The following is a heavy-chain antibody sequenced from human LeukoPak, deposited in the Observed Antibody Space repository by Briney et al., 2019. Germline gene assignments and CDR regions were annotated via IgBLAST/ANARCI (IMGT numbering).Heavy chain of an antibody. D-gene: IGHD2-8*01. Sequence: GGSLRLSCAASGFTFRTYAMHWVRQAPGKGLEWVASIRYDGNNEYYADSVKGRFTISRDNSENTLYLQMNSLRAEDTAVYYCASQRYYCTNGVCGIDYWGQGTMVTVSS. J-gene: IGHJ4*02. V-gene: IGHV3-30*02. CDR3: ASQRYYCTNGVCGIDY. CDR2: IRYDGNNE. CDR1: GFTFRTYA.